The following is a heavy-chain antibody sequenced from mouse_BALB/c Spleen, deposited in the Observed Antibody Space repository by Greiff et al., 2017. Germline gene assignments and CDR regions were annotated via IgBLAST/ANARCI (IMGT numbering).Heavy chain of an antibody. D-gene: IGHD1-1*01. Sequence: QVHVKQSGPGLVQPSQSLSITCTVSGFSLTSYGVHWVRQSPGKGLEWLGVIWSGGSTDYNAAFISRLSISKDNSKSQVFFKMNSLQADDTAIYYCARNPNYYGSSYGFDYWGQGTTLTVSS. J-gene: IGHJ2*01. V-gene: IGHV2-4-1*01. CDR3: ARNPNYYGSSYGFDY. CDR2: IWSGGST. CDR1: GFSLTSYG.